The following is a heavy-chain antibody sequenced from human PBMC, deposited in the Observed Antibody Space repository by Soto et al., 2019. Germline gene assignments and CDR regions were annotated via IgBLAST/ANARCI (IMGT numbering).Heavy chain of an antibody. D-gene: IGHD4-17*01. V-gene: IGHV4-59*08. Sequence: QVQLQESGPGLVKPSETLSLTCTVSGASINSYYWSWIRQPPGKGLEWIGYIYYSGRTTYNPSLKSRVTISADTSKSQFSLKLNSVTAADTAVYYCARASYGEADFDYWGQGTLVTVSS. CDR3: ARASYGEADFDY. CDR2: IYYSGRT. CDR1: GASINSYY. J-gene: IGHJ4*02.